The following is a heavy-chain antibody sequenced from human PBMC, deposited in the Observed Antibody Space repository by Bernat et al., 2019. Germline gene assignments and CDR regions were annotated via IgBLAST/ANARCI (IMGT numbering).Heavy chain of an antibody. D-gene: IGHD6-19*01. V-gene: IGHV3-30-3*01. Sequence: QVQLVESGGGVVQPGRSLRLSCAASGFTFSSYAMHWVRQAPGKGLEWVAVISYDGSNKYCADSVKGRFTISRDNSKNTLYLQMNSLRGEDTAVYYGAREKQWLVIGLQGYFDYWGQGTLVTVSS. CDR1: GFTFSSYA. CDR2: ISYDGSNK. CDR3: AREKQWLVIGLQGYFDY. J-gene: IGHJ4*02.